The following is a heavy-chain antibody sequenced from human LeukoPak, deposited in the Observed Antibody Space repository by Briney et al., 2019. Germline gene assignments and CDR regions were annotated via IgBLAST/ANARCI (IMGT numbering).Heavy chain of an antibody. CDR2: ISSSGSTI. D-gene: IGHD3-10*01. Sequence: GGSLRLSCAASGFTFSSYEMNWVRQAPGKGLEWVSYISSSGSTIYYADSVKGRFTISRDNAKNSLYLQMDSLRAEDTAVYYCARDRHNMVRGVEFDYWGQGTLVTVSS. CDR3: ARDRHNMVRGVEFDY. CDR1: GFTFSSYE. V-gene: IGHV3-48*03. J-gene: IGHJ4*02.